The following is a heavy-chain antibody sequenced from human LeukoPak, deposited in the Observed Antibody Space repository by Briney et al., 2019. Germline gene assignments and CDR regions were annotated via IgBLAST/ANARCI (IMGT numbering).Heavy chain of an antibody. V-gene: IGHV1-69*06. CDR2: IIPIFGTA. Sequence: SVKVSCKASGGTFSSYAISWVRQAPGQGLEWMGRIIPIFGTANYAQNFQGRVTITADKSTSTAYMELSSLRSEDTAVYYCAREIAVLIYYYYMDVWGKGTTVTVSS. D-gene: IGHD6-19*01. CDR3: AREIAVLIYYYYMDV. J-gene: IGHJ6*03. CDR1: GGTFSSYA.